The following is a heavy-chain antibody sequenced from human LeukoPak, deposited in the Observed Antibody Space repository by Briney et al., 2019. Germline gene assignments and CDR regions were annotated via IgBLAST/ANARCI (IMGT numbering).Heavy chain of an antibody. V-gene: IGHV1-18*01. Sequence: ASVKVSCKASGYTFTNYGISWVRQAPGQGLEWMGWISASNGNTNYAQNLQGRVTMTTDTSTSTAYMELRSLRSDDTAVYYCTRDYKGFGSGNTYYFDYWGQRTLVTVSS. D-gene: IGHD3-10*01. CDR2: ISASNGNT. J-gene: IGHJ4*02. CDR3: TRDYKGFGSGNTYYFDY. CDR1: GYTFTNYG.